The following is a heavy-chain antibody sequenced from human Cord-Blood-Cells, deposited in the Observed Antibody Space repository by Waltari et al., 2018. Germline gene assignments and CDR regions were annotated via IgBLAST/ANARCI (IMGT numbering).Heavy chain of an antibody. CDR2: IYYSGST. V-gene: IGHV4-39*01. CDR3: ARPNYDSSGYYHAFDI. D-gene: IGHD3-22*01. CDR1: GGSISSSSYY. Sequence: QLQLQESGPGLVKPSETLSLTCTVSGGSISSSSYYWGWIRQPPGKGLGWIGSIYYSGSTDYNPSTKSRVTISVDTSKNQFSLKLSSVTAADTAVYYCARPNYDSSGYYHAFDIWGQGTMVTVSS. J-gene: IGHJ3*02.